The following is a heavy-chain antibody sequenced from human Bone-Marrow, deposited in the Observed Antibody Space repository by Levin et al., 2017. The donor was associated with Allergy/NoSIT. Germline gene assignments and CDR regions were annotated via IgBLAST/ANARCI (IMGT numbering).Heavy chain of an antibody. D-gene: IGHD5-24*01. CDR2: IRSKAYGGTT. Sequence: GGSLRLSCRASGLTFGDYAMNWVRQAPGKGLEWVGFIRSKAYGGTTEYAASVKGRFTISRDDSKSIAYMQMNSLKTEDRAVYYCTRANHLVVDMATKDLLAFDIWGQGTMVTVSS. V-gene: IGHV3-49*04. CDR3: TRANHLVVDMATKDLLAFDI. J-gene: IGHJ3*02. CDR1: GLTFGDYA.